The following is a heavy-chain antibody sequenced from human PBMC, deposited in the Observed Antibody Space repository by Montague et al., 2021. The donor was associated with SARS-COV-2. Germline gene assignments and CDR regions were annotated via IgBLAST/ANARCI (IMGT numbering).Heavy chain of an antibody. V-gene: IGHV4-4*07. J-gene: IGHJ6*02. CDR1: GGSISNYY. D-gene: IGHD2-2*01. CDR3: ANFRRTQLLFGTLCYGMDV. Sequence: SETLSLTCTVSGGSISNYYWSWIRQPAGKGLEWIGRIYASGNTNYNPSLKSRVTMSVDTSKNQFSLKLSSVTAADTAVYYCANFRRTQLLFGTLCYGMDVWGQGTTVTVSS. CDR2: IYASGNT.